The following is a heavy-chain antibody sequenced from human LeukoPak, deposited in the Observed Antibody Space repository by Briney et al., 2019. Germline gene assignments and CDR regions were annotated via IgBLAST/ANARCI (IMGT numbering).Heavy chain of an antibody. D-gene: IGHD1-26*01. CDR2: ISSSSSYI. CDR3: ARDLKGVGAPY. Sequence: GGSLRLSCAASGFTFSNYIMNWVRQAPGKGLEWVSSISSSSSYIYYADSVKGRFTISRDNAKNSLYLQMNSLRAEDTAVYYCARDLKGVGAPYWGQGTLVTVSS. J-gene: IGHJ4*02. CDR1: GFTFSNYI. V-gene: IGHV3-21*01.